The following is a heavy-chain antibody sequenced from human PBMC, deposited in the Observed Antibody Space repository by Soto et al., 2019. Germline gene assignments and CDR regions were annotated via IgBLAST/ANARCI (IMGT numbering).Heavy chain of an antibody. V-gene: IGHV1-18*01. J-gene: IGHJ4*02. CDR2: ISAYNDHT. CDR1: GYTLTTYG. Sequence: QVQLVQSGAEVKKPGASVKVSCKAAGYTLTTYGVSWVRQAPGQGLEWVGWISAYNDHTNYAQKFQGRVTMPPDTPTGTGSMALRSLRSDDTAVYYCARGTFFDYWGQGTLVTVSS. D-gene: IGHD1-1*01. CDR3: ARGTFFDY.